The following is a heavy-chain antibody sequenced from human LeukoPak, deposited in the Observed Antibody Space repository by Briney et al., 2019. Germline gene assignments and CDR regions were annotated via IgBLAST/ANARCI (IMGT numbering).Heavy chain of an antibody. CDR2: IWYDGSNK. J-gene: IGHJ6*02. Sequence: PGGSLRLSCAASGFTFSSYGMHWVRQAPGKGLEWVAVIWYDGSNKYYADSVKGRFTISRDNSKNTLYLQMNSLRAEDTAVYYCARDSLNTDSQLWSPGYYYGMDVWGQGTTVTVSS. CDR1: GFTFSSYG. CDR3: ARDSLNTDSQLWSPGYYYGMDV. V-gene: IGHV3-33*01. D-gene: IGHD5-18*01.